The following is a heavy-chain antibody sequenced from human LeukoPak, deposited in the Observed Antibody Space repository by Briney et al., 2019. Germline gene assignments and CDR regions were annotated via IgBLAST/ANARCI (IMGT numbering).Heavy chain of an antibody. V-gene: IGHV7-4-1*02. J-gene: IGHJ4*02. CDR2: INTNTGNP. CDR3: ARHYSGSGSFYKPDY. D-gene: IGHD3-10*01. CDR1: GYTFTSYG. Sequence: ASVKVSCKASGYTFTSYGISWVRQAPGQGLEWMGWINTNTGNPTYAQGFTGRFVFSLDTSVSTAYLQISSLKAEDTAVYYCARHYSGSGSFYKPDYWGQGTLVTASS.